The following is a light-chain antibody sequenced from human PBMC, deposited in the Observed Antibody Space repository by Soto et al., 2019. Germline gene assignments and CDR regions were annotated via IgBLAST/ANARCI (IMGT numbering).Light chain of an antibody. CDR3: QQRSNWLWT. J-gene: IGKJ1*01. CDR2: DAS. Sequence: EIVLTQSPATLSLSPGERATLSGRASQRVSSYLAWYQQKPGQAPRLLIYDASNSATGIPARFSGRGSGTDFTLTISSLEPEDFAVYYCQQRSNWLWTFGQGTKVDIK. CDR1: QRVSSY. V-gene: IGKV3-11*01.